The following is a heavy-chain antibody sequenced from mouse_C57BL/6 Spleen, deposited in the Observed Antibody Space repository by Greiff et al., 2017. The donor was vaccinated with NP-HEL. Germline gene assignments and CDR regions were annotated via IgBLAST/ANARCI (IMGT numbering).Heavy chain of an antibody. Sequence: QVQLQQSGAELARPGASVKLSCKASGYTFTSYGISWVKQRTGQGLEWIGNINPSNGGTNYNEKFKSKATLTVDKSSSTAYMQLSSLTSEDSAVYYCARPYGNYGRSYWYFDVWGTGTTVTVSS. J-gene: IGHJ1*03. CDR1: GYTFTSYG. V-gene: IGHV1-81*01. D-gene: IGHD2-1*01. CDR2: INPSNGGT. CDR3: ARPYGNYGRSYWYFDV.